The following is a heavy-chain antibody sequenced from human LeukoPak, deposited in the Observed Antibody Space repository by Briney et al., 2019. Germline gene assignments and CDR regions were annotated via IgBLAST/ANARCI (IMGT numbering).Heavy chain of an antibody. J-gene: IGHJ4*02. V-gene: IGHV4-59*08. Sequence: PSETLSLTCTVSGGSIRNYYWTWIRQPPGKGLEWIGYIHDSGSTHYNPSLRSRLTMSIDTSKNQFSLNLSSVTAADTAVYYCATQYASQTLASGYWGQGTLVTVSS. D-gene: IGHD3-16*01. CDR3: ATQYASQTLASGY. CDR1: GGSIRNYY. CDR2: IHDSGST.